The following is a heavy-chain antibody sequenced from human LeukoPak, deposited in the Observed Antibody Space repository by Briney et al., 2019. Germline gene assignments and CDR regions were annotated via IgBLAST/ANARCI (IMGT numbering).Heavy chain of an antibody. CDR2: INHSGST. D-gene: IGHD2/OR15-2a*01. Sequence: SETLSLTCAVYGGSFSGYYWSWIRQPPGKGLEWIGEINHSGSTNYNPSLKSRVTISVDTSKNQFSLKLSSVTAADAAVYYCARARLSPPYYYYGMDVWGQGTTVTVSS. CDR1: GGSFSGYY. V-gene: IGHV4-34*01. CDR3: ARARLSPPYYYYGMDV. J-gene: IGHJ6*02.